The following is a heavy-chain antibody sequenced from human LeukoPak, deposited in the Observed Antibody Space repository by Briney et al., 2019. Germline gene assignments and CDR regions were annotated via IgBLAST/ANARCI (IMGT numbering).Heavy chain of an antibody. Sequence: GRSLRLSCAASGFTFSSYAMHWVRQAPGKGLECVSGISSNGGITSYANSVKGRFTISRDDSRNAVYLQMGSLRAEDMAVYYCARVMSESYSYFDYWGQGTLVTVSS. CDR3: ARVMSESYSYFDY. D-gene: IGHD3-10*01. CDR1: GFTFSSYA. J-gene: IGHJ4*02. CDR2: ISSNGGIT. V-gene: IGHV3-64*01.